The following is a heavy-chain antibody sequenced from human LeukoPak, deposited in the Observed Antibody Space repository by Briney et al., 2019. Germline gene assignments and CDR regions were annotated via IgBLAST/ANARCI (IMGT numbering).Heavy chain of an antibody. CDR2: ISYDGSNK. CDR3: ARLSASSGFDY. CDR1: GFTFSSYA. Sequence: GGSLRLSCAASGFTFSSYAMRWVRQAPGKGLEWVAVISYDGSNKYYADSVKGRFTISRDNSKNTLYLQMNSLRAEDTAVYYCARLSASSGFDYWGQGTLVTVSS. J-gene: IGHJ4*02. V-gene: IGHV3-30-3*01. D-gene: IGHD6-19*01.